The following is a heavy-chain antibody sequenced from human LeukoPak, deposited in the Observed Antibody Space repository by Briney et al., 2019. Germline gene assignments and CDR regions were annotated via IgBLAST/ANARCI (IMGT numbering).Heavy chain of an antibody. CDR3: ATDRGWRTSGYYLYYFEY. V-gene: IGHV3-7*01. CDR1: GFPFSDHY. CDR2: IKHDGSEK. Sequence: EPGGSLRLSCAGSGFPFSDHYMDWVRQAPGKGLEWVASIKHDGSEKYYVDSVRGRFTISRDNTMNSLYLQMSSLRAEDTAVYYCATDRGWRTSGYYLYYFEYWGQGTLVTYSS. D-gene: IGHD3-3*01. J-gene: IGHJ4*02.